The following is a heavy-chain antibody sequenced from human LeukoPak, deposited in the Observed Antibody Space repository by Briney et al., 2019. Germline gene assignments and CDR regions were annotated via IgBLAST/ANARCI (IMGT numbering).Heavy chain of an antibody. J-gene: IGHJ4*02. CDR3: ARVRSSGSPLDY. CDR1: GFTFSDYF. D-gene: IGHD3-10*01. V-gene: IGHV3-11*05. CDR2: ISKSSSST. Sequence: GGSLRLSCAASGFTFSDYFMSWIRQAPGKGLEWVSYISKSSSSTNYADSVKGRFSISRDNAKNSLYLQLNSLTVEDTAVYYCARVRSSGSPLDYWGQGTLVTVSS.